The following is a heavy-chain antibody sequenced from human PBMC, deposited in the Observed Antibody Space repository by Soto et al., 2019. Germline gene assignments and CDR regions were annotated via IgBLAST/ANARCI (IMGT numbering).Heavy chain of an antibody. Sequence: PSETMSLTCAVSGYSISSSNWWGWIRQPPGKGLEWIGYIYYSGTTYYNPSLKSRVTMSVDTSKNQFSLKLTSVTAVDTAVYYCAFPAIAAAGKTGFDYWGQGTLVTVSS. D-gene: IGHD6-13*01. CDR3: AFPAIAAAGKTGFDY. J-gene: IGHJ4*02. CDR1: GYSISSSNW. V-gene: IGHV4-28*01. CDR2: IYYSGTT.